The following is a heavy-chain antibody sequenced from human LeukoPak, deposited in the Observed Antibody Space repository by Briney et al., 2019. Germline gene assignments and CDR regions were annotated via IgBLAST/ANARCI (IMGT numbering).Heavy chain of an antibody. J-gene: IGHJ4*02. Sequence: PSETLSLTCTVSGGSISSSSYYWGWIRQPPGKGLEWIGSVYYSGSTYYNPSLKSRVTISVDTSKNQFSLRVSSVTAADTAVYYCARNADVTVASVTFEYWGQGTLVTVSS. CDR3: ARNADVTVASVTFEY. CDR1: GGSISSSSYY. D-gene: IGHD6-19*01. CDR2: VYYSGST. V-gene: IGHV4-39*01.